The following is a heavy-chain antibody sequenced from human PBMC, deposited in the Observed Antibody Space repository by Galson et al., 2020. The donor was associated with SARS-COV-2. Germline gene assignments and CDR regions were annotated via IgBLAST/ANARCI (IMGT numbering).Heavy chain of an antibody. CDR2: ITPSDKT. CDR3: ARGELTEDQDYLDV. V-gene: IGHV1-46*02. CDR1: GHTFNNYY. Sequence: ASVKVSCKASGHTFNNYYIHWVRQAPGQGLEWMGIITPSDKTTYARKFQGRVTMTRDTPTGTVYMDLSRLTSDDTAVYFCARGELTEDQDYLDVWGEGTTVTVS. D-gene: IGHD1-26*01. J-gene: IGHJ6*03.